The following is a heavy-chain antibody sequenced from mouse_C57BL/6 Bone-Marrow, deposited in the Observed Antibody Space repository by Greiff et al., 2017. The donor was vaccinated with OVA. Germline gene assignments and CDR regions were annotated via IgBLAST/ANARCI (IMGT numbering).Heavy chain of an antibody. V-gene: IGHV1-72*01. J-gene: IGHJ4*01. CDR3: ARGGGSSFLYAMDY. CDR1: GYTFTSYW. Sequence: QQSCKASGYTFTSYWMHWVKQRPGRGLEWIGRIDPNSGGTKYNEKFKSKATLTVDKPSSTAYMQLSSLTSEDSAVYYCARGGGSSFLYAMDYWGQGTSVTVSS. CDR2: IDPNSGGT. D-gene: IGHD1-1*01.